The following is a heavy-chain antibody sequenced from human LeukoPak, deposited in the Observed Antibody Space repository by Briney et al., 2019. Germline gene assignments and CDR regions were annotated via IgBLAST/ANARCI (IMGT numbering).Heavy chain of an antibody. CDR2: IYTSGRT. CDR1: GGSISSGSYY. CDR3: ARAAGYYGSGSEYYYYIDV. Sequence: SETLSLTCAVSGGSISSGSYYWSWIRPPAGKGLEWIVRIYTSGRTNYNPSLKSRVTISVDTSQNQFSLKLSSLTAAGTAVYYCARAAGYYGSGSEYYYYIDVWGKGTTVTVSS. V-gene: IGHV4-61*02. D-gene: IGHD3-10*01. J-gene: IGHJ6*03.